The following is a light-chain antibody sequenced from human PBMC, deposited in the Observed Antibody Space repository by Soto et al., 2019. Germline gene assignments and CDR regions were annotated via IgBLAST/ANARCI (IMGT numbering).Light chain of an antibody. CDR3: QQYSNLWT. CDR2: GAS. CDR1: QSVSNNY. J-gene: IGKJ1*01. Sequence: IVLAQSPGTLSLSPGERATLSCRTSQSVSNNYLAWYQQKPGQAPRLLIYGASSRATGIPDRFSGSGSGTDFTLSISRLEPEDFAVYYCQQYSNLWTFGQGTKADIK. V-gene: IGKV3-20*01.